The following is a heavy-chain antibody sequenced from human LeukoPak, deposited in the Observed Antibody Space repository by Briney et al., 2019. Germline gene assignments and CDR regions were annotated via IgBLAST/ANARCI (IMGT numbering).Heavy chain of an antibody. V-gene: IGHV3-30*02. Sequence: GGSLRLSCAASGFTFSSYGMHWVRQAPGKWLEWVAFIRYDGSNKYYADSVKGRFTISRDNSKNTLYLQMNSLRAEDTAVYYCAKVLWFGELSLWFDPWGQGTLVTVSS. CDR2: IRYDGSNK. CDR3: AKVLWFGELSLWFDP. CDR1: GFTFSSYG. D-gene: IGHD3-10*01. J-gene: IGHJ5*02.